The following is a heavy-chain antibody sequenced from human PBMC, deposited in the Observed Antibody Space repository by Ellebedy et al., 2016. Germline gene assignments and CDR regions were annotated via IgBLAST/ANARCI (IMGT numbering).Heavy chain of an antibody. V-gene: IGHV1-2*02. CDR1: GYTFTGYY. J-gene: IGHJ6*03. D-gene: IGHD1-26*01. CDR3: AKDRSSGSYKPHYMDV. CDR2: INPNSGGT. Sequence: ASVKVSCXASGYTFTGYYMHWVRQAPGQGLEWMGWINPNSGGTNYAQKFQGRVTMTRDTSISTAYMELSRLRSDDTAVYYCAKDRSSGSYKPHYMDVWGKGTTVTVSS.